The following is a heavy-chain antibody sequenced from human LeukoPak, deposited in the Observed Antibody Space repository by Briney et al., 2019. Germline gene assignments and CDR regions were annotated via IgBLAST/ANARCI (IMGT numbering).Heavy chain of an antibody. D-gene: IGHD3-16*01. CDR3: ARRGYHDYSGFDY. V-gene: IGHV3-21*01. J-gene: IGHJ4*02. CDR1: GFTFSSYS. CDR2: ISSSSSYI. Sequence: GGSLRLSCAASGFTFSSYSMNWVRQAPGKGLEWVSSISSSSSYIYYADSVKGRFTISRDNSKNSLYLQMKSLRAEDTALYYCARRGYHDYSGFDYWGQGTLVTVSS.